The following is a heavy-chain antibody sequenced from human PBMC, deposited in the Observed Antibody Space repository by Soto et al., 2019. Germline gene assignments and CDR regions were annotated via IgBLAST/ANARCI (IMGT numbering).Heavy chain of an antibody. D-gene: IGHD6-19*01. CDR3: AKGKTSGWYYFDS. J-gene: IGHJ4*02. CDR2: ISASGRDT. CDR1: GFTFSSHA. V-gene: IGHV3-23*01. Sequence: GGSLSLSCAASGFTFSSHAMSWVRQAPGNGLEWVSGISASGRDTYYADSVKDRFTISRDGSKNTLYLQMNSLRAEDTAIYYCAKGKTSGWYYFDSWGQGALVTVSS.